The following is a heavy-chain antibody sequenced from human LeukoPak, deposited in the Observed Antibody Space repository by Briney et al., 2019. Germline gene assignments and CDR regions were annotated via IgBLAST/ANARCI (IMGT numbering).Heavy chain of an antibody. J-gene: IGHJ4*02. D-gene: IGHD3-3*01. Sequence: GGSLRLSCAASGLTVSSNYMSWVRQAPGKGLEWVSVIYSGGSTYYADSVKGRFTISRDNAKNSLYLQMNSLRAEDTAVYYCARDAQMHYDFWSGYYRYWGQGTLVTVSS. CDR3: ARDAQMHYDFWSGYYRY. CDR1: GLTVSSNY. V-gene: IGHV3-53*01. CDR2: IYSGGST.